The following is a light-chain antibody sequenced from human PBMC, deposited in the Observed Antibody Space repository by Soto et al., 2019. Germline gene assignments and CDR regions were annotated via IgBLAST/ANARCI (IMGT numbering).Light chain of an antibody. CDR2: AAS. J-gene: IGKJ2*01. CDR1: QSIASY. CDR3: QQTYSIPYT. V-gene: IGKV1-39*01. Sequence: IQMTQSPFSLSASVGDRVTITCRAGQSIASYLNWCQQKPGKPPNLLVYAASRLQSGVPSRFSGTRSGTNFTLTIGSLQPEDVATYYCQQTYSIPYTFGQGTKLEIK.